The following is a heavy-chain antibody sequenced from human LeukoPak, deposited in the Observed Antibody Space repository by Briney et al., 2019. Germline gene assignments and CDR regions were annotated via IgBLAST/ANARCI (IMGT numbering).Heavy chain of an antibody. D-gene: IGHD1-1*01. Sequence: PGRSLRLSCAASGXTFSSYAMHWVRQAPGKGQEWVAVISYDGSNKYYADSVKGRFTISRDNSKNTLYLQMNSLRAEDTAVYYCASFGFAGTVFDYWGQGTLVTVSS. CDR1: GXTFSSYA. CDR3: ASFGFAGTVFDY. J-gene: IGHJ4*02. CDR2: ISYDGSNK. V-gene: IGHV3-30-3*01.